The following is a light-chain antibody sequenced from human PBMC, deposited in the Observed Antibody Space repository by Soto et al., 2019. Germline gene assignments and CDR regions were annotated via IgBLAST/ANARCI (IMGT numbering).Light chain of an antibody. J-gene: IGKJ5*01. CDR1: HNIINY. V-gene: IGKV1-39*01. CDR3: RQSYNAPIT. Sequence: DIQMTQSPSSLSASVVDRVTIACRASHNIINYLNWYQQKPGKAPQLLIYVASMLESGVPSRFSGSGSGTDFTLTISSLQPEDFATYYCRQSYNAPITFGQGTRLEIK. CDR2: VAS.